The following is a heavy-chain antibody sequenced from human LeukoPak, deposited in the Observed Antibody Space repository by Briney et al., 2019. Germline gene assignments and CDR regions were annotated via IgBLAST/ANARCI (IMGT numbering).Heavy chain of an antibody. V-gene: IGHV4-34*01. CDR2: INRSGST. CDR1: GGSFSGYY. Sequence: SETLSLTCAVYGGSFSGYYWSWIRQPPGKGLEWIGEINRSGSTTYNPSLKSRVTISVDTSKNQFSLKLSSVTAADTAVYYCAGGSLYYYMDVWGKGTTVTVSS. J-gene: IGHJ6*03. CDR3: AGGSLYYYMDV.